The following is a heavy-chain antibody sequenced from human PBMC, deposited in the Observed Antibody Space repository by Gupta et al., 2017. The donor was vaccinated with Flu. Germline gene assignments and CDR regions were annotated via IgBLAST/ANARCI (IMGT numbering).Heavy chain of an antibody. V-gene: IGHV1-3*01. J-gene: IGHJ3*02. CDR1: GYTFTSYA. CDR2: INAGNGNT. Sequence: GYTFTSYAMHWVRQAPGQRLEWMGWINAGNGNTKYSQKFQGRVTITRDTSASTAYMELSSLRSEDTAVYFCAGSASDAFDIWGQGTMVTVSS. D-gene: IGHD1-26*01. CDR3: AGSASDAFDI.